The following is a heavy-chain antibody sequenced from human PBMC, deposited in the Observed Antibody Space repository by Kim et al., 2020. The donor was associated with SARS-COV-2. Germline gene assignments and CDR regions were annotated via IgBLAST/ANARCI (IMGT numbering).Heavy chain of an antibody. J-gene: IGHJ3*02. D-gene: IGHD3-16*01. V-gene: IGHV3-48*02. CDR1: GFTFSAYD. CDR2: ITKNSATI. CDR3: VSDRWGGAFDI. Sequence: GGSLRLSCATSGFTFSAYDMNWVRLPPGKGLEWLSFITKNSATIYYADSVKGRFTISRDNAKNSLYLQMNSLRDEDTGVYYCVSDRWGGAFDIWGQGTMVTVSS.